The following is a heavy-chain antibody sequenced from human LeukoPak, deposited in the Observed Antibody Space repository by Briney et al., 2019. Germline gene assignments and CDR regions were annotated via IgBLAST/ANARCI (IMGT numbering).Heavy chain of an antibody. V-gene: IGHV3-7*01. CDR1: GFTFSDHW. D-gene: IGHD1-26*01. Sequence: GGSLKLSCTVSGFTFSDHWMTWVRQAPGKGLEWVATIKGDGSHRSYGDSVRGRFTISRDNAKNSLTLEMDSLRVEDTAFYYCVRGSPVWANWGQGTLVTVSS. J-gene: IGHJ4*02. CDR3: VRGSPVWAN. CDR2: IKGDGSHR.